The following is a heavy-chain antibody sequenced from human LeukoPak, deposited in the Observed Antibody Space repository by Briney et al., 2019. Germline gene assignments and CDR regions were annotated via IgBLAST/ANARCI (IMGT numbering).Heavy chain of an antibody. Sequence: ASVKVSCKASGYTFTSYGISWVRQAPGQGLEWMGWISAYNGNTNYAQKLQGRVTMTTDTSTSTAYMELRSLRSDDTAVYYCARASGYSSGRYPSFLFDYWGQGTLVTVSS. CDR2: ISAYNGNT. CDR3: ARASGYSSGRYPSFLFDY. CDR1: GYTFTSYG. J-gene: IGHJ4*02. D-gene: IGHD6-19*01. V-gene: IGHV1-18*01.